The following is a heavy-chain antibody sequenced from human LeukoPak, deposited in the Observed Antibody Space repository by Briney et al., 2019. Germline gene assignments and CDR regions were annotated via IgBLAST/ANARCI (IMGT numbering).Heavy chain of an antibody. CDR3: ARDLWFGEIGMDV. D-gene: IGHD3-10*01. Sequence: KSSETLSLTCAVYGGSFSGYYWSWIRQPPAKGLEWIGEINHSGSTNYNPSLKSRVTISVDTSKNQFSLKLSSVTAADTAVYYCARDLWFGEIGMDVWGQGTTVTVSS. J-gene: IGHJ6*02. CDR2: INHSGST. V-gene: IGHV4-34*01. CDR1: GGSFSGYY.